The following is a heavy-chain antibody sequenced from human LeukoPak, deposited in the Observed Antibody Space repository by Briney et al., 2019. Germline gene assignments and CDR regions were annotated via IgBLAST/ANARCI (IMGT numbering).Heavy chain of an antibody. Sequence: ASVKVSCKASGYTFTGYYMHWVRQAPGQGLEWMGWINPNSGGTNYAQKFQGWVTMTRDTSISTAYMELSRLRSDDTAVYYCARGRGTMVRGVIKRYYMDVWGKGTTVTVSS. CDR2: INPNSGGT. V-gene: IGHV1-2*04. CDR1: GYTFTGYY. J-gene: IGHJ6*03. CDR3: ARGRGTMVRGVIKRYYMDV. D-gene: IGHD3-10*01.